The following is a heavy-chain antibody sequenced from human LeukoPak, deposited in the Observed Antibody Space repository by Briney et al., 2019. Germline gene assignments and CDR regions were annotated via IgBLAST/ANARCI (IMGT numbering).Heavy chain of an antibody. CDR3: ARVARGVDY. V-gene: IGHV3-48*04. CDR1: GFTFSSYS. CDR2: ISSSSSTI. J-gene: IGHJ4*02. Sequence: GGSLRLSCAASGFTFSSYSMNWVRQAPGKGLEWVSYISSSSSTIYYADSVKGRFTISRDNAKNSLYLQMNSLRAEDTAVYYCARVARGVDYWGQGTLVTVCS.